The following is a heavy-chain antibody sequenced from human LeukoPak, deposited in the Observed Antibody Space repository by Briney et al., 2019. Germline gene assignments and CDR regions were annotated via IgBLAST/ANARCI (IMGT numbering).Heavy chain of an antibody. CDR3: ARSSIGYCSSTSCYLERGSDWFDP. Sequence: SETLSLTCTVSGGSISSYYWSWIRQPAGKGLEWIGRIYTSGSTNYNPSLKSRVTVSVDTSKNQFSLKLSSVTAADTAVYYCARSSIGYCSSTSCYLERGSDWFDPWGQGTLVTVSS. CDR1: GGSISSYY. J-gene: IGHJ5*02. V-gene: IGHV4-4*07. CDR2: IYTSGST. D-gene: IGHD2-2*01.